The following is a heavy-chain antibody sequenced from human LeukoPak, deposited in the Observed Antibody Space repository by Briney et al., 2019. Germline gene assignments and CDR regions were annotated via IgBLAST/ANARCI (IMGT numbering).Heavy chain of an antibody. CDR1: GFTFSSYA. Sequence: GGTLRLSCAASGFTFSSYAMSWVRQAPGKGLEWVSAISGSGGSTYYADSVKGRFTISRDNSKNTLYLQMNSLRAEDTAVYYCAKLDSSSSYFDYWGQGTLVTVSS. CDR3: AKLDSSSSYFDY. CDR2: ISGSGGST. D-gene: IGHD6-6*01. V-gene: IGHV3-23*01. J-gene: IGHJ4*02.